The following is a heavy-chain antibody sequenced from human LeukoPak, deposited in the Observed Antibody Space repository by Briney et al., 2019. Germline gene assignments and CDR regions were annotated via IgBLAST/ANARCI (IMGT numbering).Heavy chain of an antibody. J-gene: IGHJ5*02. CDR1: GVSISSYY. Sequence: PSETLSLTCTVSGVSISSYYWSWIRQPPGKGLEWIGYISYSGSTNYSPSLKSRVTISVDTSKNQFSLKLSSVTAADTAVYYCARGGYNYGGRNWFDPWGQGTLVTVSS. CDR2: ISYSGST. D-gene: IGHD5-18*01. V-gene: IGHV4-59*01. CDR3: ARGGYNYGGRNWFDP.